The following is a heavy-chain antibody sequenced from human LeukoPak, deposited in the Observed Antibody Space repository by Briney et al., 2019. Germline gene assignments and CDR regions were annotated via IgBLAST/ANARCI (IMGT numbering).Heavy chain of an antibody. CDR3: ARSGLGMFYFDN. CDR2: IYYSGTT. CDR1: GGSIRIYY. Sequence: SETLSLTCTVSGGSIRIYYSCWIRQPPGKGLEWIGYIYYSGTTNYNPSLQSGVTISLDTSNNQFSLKLSSVTAADTAVYYCARSGLGMFYFDNWGQGTLVTVST. V-gene: IGHV4-59*01. J-gene: IGHJ4*02. D-gene: IGHD3-10*01.